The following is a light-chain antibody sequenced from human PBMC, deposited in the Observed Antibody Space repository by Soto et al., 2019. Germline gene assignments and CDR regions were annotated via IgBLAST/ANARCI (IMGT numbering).Light chain of an antibody. V-gene: IGLV2-23*01. CDR1: SSNVRSYNL. CDR2: EGS. Sequence: AQTQPASVSGPRAEPYPISCTGTSSNVRSYNLVSWYQQHPGKAPKLMIYEGSKRPSGVSDRFSGSKSGNTASLTISGLQFEDETDYYCCANATSTTHVVGTGT. CDR3: CANATSTTHV. J-gene: IGLJ1*01.